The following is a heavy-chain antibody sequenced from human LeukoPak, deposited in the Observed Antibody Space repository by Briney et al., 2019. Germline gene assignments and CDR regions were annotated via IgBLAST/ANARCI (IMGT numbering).Heavy chain of an antibody. Sequence: ASVKVSCKASGYTFTGYYMHWVRQAPGQGLEWMGRINPNSGGTNYAQKFQGRVTMTRDTSISTAHMELSRLRSDDTAVYYCARAAGRDGDFDYWGQGTLVTVSS. J-gene: IGHJ4*02. CDR2: INPNSGGT. CDR3: ARAAGRDGDFDY. CDR1: GYTFTGYY. D-gene: IGHD3-3*01. V-gene: IGHV1-2*06.